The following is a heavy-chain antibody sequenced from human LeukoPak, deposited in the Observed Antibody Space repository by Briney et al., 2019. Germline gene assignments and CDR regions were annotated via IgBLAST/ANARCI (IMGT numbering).Heavy chain of an antibody. CDR3: ARAERAGYSGPNAFDI. D-gene: IGHD5-12*01. CDR1: GYTFTGYY. V-gene: IGHV1-2*04. J-gene: IGHJ3*02. Sequence: ASVKVSCKASGYTFTGYYMHWERQAPGQGLEWMGWINPNSGGTNYAQKFQGWVTMTRDTSISTAYMELSRLRSDDTAVYYCARAERAGYSGPNAFDIWGQGTMVTVSS. CDR2: INPNSGGT.